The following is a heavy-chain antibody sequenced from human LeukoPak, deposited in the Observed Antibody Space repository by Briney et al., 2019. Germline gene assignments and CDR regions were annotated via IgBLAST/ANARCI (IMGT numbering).Heavy chain of an antibody. J-gene: IGHJ4*02. V-gene: IGHV3-23*01. CDR1: GFTFSSYA. CDR3: AKDPGSSWYRGNYFDY. Sequence: QPGGSLRLSCAASGFTFSSYAMSWVRQAPGKGLEWVSAISGSGGSTYYADSVKGRFTISRDNSKNTLYLQMNSLRAEDTAVYYCAKDPGSSWYRGNYFDYWGQGTLVTVSS. CDR2: ISGSGGST. D-gene: IGHD6-13*01.